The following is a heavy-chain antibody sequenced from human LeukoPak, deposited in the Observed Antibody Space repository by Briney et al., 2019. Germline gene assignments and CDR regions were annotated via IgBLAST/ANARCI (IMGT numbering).Heavy chain of an antibody. V-gene: IGHV3-7*04. CDR2: IKQDASEK. CDR1: RFTFSNYW. J-gene: IGHJ6*03. CDR3: ARGVAALMDV. Sequence: GGSLRLSCAASRFTFSNYWMNWARQAPGKGLEWVANIKQDASEKYYVDSVRGRFTISRDNAKNSLYLQTDSLRGEDTAVYFCARGVAALMDVWGKGTTVTVSS. D-gene: IGHD6-6*01.